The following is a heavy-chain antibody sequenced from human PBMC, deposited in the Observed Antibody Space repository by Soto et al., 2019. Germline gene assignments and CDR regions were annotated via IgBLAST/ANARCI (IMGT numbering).Heavy chain of an antibody. D-gene: IGHD3-16*01. V-gene: IGHV3-21*01. J-gene: IGHJ3*02. Sequence: GGSLRLSCAASGFTLSRHTMNWVRQAAGKGLEWVSFIGSRTYDIYYADSVKGRITISRDTAKNSLYLDLTRLRADATAVYFCGRDYYDTSSYPNTFDMWGQGTMVTVSS. CDR2: IGSRTYDI. CDR3: GRDYYDTSSYPNTFDM. CDR1: GFTLSRHT.